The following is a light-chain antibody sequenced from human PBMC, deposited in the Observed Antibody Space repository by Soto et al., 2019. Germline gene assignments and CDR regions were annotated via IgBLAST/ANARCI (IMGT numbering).Light chain of an antibody. J-gene: IGKJ1*01. Sequence: DIQMTQSPSTRSASVGDRFASTCRASQSISGWLAWYQQKPGKAPKLLIYDVSSLESGVPSRFSGSGSGTEFTLAISSLQPDDFATYYCQQYNSYPWTFGQGTKVDIK. CDR2: DVS. CDR3: QQYNSYPWT. V-gene: IGKV1-5*01. CDR1: QSISGW.